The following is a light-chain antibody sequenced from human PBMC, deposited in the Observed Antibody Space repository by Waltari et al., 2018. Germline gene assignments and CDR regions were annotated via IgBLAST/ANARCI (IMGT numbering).Light chain of an antibody. J-gene: IGLJ2*01. Sequence: QSALPQPASVSGSPGQSITIYCTGPSSAVGRSNSVSWYQQHPGKAPKLMIYDVSKRPSGVSNRFSGSKSGNTASLTISGLQAEDEADYYCCSYAGSSTLVVFGGGTKLTVL. CDR1: SSAVGRSNS. CDR2: DVS. V-gene: IGLV2-23*02. CDR3: CSYAGSSTLVV.